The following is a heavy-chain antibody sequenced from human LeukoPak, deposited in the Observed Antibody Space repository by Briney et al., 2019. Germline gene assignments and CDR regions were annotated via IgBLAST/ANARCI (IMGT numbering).Heavy chain of an antibody. Sequence: SETLSPTCTVSGGSISSGGYYWSWIRQHPGKGLEWIGYIYYSGSTYYNPSLKSRVTISVDTSKNQFSLKLSSVTAADTAVYYCARVGPYYYESIWFDPWGQGTLVTVSS. J-gene: IGHJ5*02. CDR1: GGSISSGGYY. D-gene: IGHD3-22*01. CDR3: ARVGPYYYESIWFDP. CDR2: IYYSGST. V-gene: IGHV4-31*03.